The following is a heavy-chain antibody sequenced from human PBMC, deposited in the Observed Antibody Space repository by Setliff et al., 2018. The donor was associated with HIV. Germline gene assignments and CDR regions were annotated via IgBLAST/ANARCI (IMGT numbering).Heavy chain of an antibody. Sequence: GGSLRLSCAASGFSFRSYAVSWVRQAPGKGLEWVSVISGSGDITYYRESVKGRVTVSRDNSNNTVYLQMNSLRAEDTAMYYCAKTQTVITVYGPFDSWGQGTPVTVSS. CDR1: GFSFRSYA. CDR3: AKTQTVITVYGPFDS. D-gene: IGHD4-4*01. CDR2: ISGSGDIT. J-gene: IGHJ4*02. V-gene: IGHV3-23*01.